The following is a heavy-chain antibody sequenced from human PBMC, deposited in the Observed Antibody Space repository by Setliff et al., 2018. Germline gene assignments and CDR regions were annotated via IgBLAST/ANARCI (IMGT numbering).Heavy chain of an antibody. CDR2: INHSGST. D-gene: IGHD3-3*01. Sequence: KASETLSLTCAVYGGSFSGYYWSWIRQPPGKGLEWIGEINHSGSTNNNPSLKSRVTISVDTSKNQFSLKLSSVTAADTAVYYCARTHNFWSGYFDYWGQGTLVTVS. V-gene: IGHV4-34*01. CDR1: GGSFSGYY. CDR3: ARTHNFWSGYFDY. J-gene: IGHJ4*02.